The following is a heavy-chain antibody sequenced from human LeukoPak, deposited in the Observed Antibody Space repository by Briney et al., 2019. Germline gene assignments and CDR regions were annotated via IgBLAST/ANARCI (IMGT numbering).Heavy chain of an antibody. CDR1: GASISSHY. CDR2: ISYSGST. Sequence: SETLSLTCTVSGASISSHYWSWIQQPPGKGLEWIGYISYSGSTNYNPSLKSRVTLSVDTSKNQISLRLSSVTAADTAVYYCTRDGGVAVTPLDFDYWGQGTLVTVSS. J-gene: IGHJ4*02. CDR3: TRDGGVAVTPLDFDY. V-gene: IGHV4-59*11. D-gene: IGHD6-19*01.